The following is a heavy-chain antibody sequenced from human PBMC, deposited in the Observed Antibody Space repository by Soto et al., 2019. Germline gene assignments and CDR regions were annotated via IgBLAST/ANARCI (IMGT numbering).Heavy chain of an antibody. CDR2: IYSGGST. D-gene: IGHD3-22*01. Sequence: GPLPPPCPASGFTVRSNYMSWVRQAPGKGLEWVSVIYSGGSTYYADSVKGRFTISRDNSKNTLYLQMNSLRAEDTAVYYCATTIAYYYDSSGWFDYWGQGTLVTVSS. J-gene: IGHJ4*02. CDR3: ATTIAYYYDSSGWFDY. V-gene: IGHV3-53*01. CDR1: GFTVRSNY.